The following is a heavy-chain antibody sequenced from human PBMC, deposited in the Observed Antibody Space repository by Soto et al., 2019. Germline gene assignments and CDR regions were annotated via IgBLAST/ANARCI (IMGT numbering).Heavy chain of an antibody. CDR2: INTYNGNT. V-gene: IGHV1-18*01. J-gene: IGHJ6*02. CDR3: AMVDVYVTPSPQDV. D-gene: IGHD3-16*01. Sequence: QVQLVQSGAEVKNPGASVKVSCKAPGYTFTRYGIDWARQAPGQGLEWMGWINTYNGNTNYAQNVQGRVTLTTDTSTSTAYMELRSLISNDTAIYYCAMVDVYVTPSPQDVWGQWTTVIVSS. CDR1: GYTFTRYG.